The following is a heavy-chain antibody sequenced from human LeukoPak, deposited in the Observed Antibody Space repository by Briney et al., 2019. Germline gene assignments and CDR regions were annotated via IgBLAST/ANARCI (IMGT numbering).Heavy chain of an antibody. J-gene: IGHJ4*01. CDR3: AKAPVTSCRGAFCYPFDY. V-gene: IGHV3-66*01. D-gene: IGHD2-21*01. CDR2: IYSGGNT. CDR1: GFSVSSNY. Sequence: GGSLRLSCAASGFSVSSNYMSWVRQAPGKGLECVSVIYSGGNTYYADSVKGRFTISRDKSKNTLYLQMNSLRAEDAGVYYCAKAPVTSCRGAFCYPFDYRGHGTLVTVSS.